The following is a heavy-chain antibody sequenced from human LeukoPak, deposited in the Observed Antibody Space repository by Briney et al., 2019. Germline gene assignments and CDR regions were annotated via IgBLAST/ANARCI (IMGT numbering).Heavy chain of an antibody. V-gene: IGHV4-4*07. CDR3: ARGGYTISSFIFAY. J-gene: IGHJ4*02. D-gene: IGHD3-16*02. CDR1: GGSISSYW. Sequence: SETLSLTCSVSGGSISSYWWSWIRQPAGKGLEFIGRIYTTGRTNYNPSLKSRVSMSVDTSKNKFSLELRSVTAADTAVYFCARGGYTISSFIFAYWGQGALVTVSS. CDR2: IYTTGRT.